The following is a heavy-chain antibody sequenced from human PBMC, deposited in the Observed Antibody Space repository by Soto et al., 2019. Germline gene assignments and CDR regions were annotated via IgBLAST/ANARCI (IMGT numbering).Heavy chain of an antibody. CDR2: IKQDGSEK. Sequence: GGSLRLSCAASGFTFSSYWMSWVRQAPGKGLEWVANIKQDGSEKYYVDSVKGRFTISRDNAKNSLYLQMNSLRAEDTAVYYCARPRPTYSSSWSANYYYYYMDVWGKGTTVTVSS. CDR3: ARPRPTYSSSWSANYYYYYMDV. D-gene: IGHD6-13*01. V-gene: IGHV3-7*01. CDR1: GFTFSSYW. J-gene: IGHJ6*03.